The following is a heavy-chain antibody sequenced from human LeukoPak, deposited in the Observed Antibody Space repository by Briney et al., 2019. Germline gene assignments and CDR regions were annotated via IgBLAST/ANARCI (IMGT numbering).Heavy chain of an antibody. J-gene: IGHJ4*02. V-gene: IGHV4-39*01. CDR1: DGSITRSSYY. Sequence: SETLSLTCTVSDGSITRSSYYWGWIRQTPGEGLDWIGSIYYTGIAYYNPSLQGRVTMSVDTSKNQFSLKLNSMTVADTAVYYCARLRVTTGFDYWDQGIPVTVSS. CDR3: ARLRVTTGFDY. CDR2: IYYTGIA. D-gene: IGHD2-21*02.